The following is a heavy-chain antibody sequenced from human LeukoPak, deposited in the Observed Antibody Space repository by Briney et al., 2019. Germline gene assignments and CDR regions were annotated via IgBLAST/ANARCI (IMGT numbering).Heavy chain of an antibody. CDR2: ISYDGSNK. CDR1: GFTFSSYA. J-gene: IGHJ5*02. D-gene: IGHD3-3*01. Sequence: GRSLRLSCAASGFTFSSYAMHWVRQAPGKGLEWVAVISYDGSNKYYADSVKGRFTISRDNSKNTLYLQMNSLRAEDTAVYYCARDKYPVGVRFLEWLLAWFDPWGQGTLVTASS. V-gene: IGHV3-30-3*01. CDR3: ARDKYPVGVRFLEWLLAWFDP.